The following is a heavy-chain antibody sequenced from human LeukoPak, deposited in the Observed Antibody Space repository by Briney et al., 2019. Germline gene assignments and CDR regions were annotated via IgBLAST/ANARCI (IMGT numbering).Heavy chain of an antibody. CDR1: GGFISRNSFY. CDR3: ARHVEGVHFTTFLAY. J-gene: IGHJ4*02. CDR2: IYYSGTT. V-gene: IGHV4-39*01. Sequence: SETLSLTCTVSGGFISRNSFYWGWIRQPPGKGLEWIGSIYYSGTTYYNPSLKSRVTISVDTSKNQFSLKLNSVTAADTAVYYCARHVEGVHFTTFLAYWGQGTLVTVSS. D-gene: IGHD3-9*01.